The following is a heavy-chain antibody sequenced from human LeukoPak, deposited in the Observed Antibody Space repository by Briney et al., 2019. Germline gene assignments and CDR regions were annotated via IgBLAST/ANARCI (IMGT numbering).Heavy chain of an antibody. CDR1: GYTFTGYY. Sequence: ASVKVSCKASGYTFTGYYMHWVRQAPGQGLEWMGWINPNSGGTNYAQKFQGWVTMTRDTSISTAYMELSRLRSDDTAVYYCARDLLGGSHTVDYWGQGTLVTVSS. CDR3: ARDLLGGSHTVDY. CDR2: INPNSGGT. J-gene: IGHJ4*02. V-gene: IGHV1-2*04. D-gene: IGHD1-26*01.